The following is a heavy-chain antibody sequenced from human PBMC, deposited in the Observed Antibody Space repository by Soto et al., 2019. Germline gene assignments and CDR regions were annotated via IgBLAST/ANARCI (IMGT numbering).Heavy chain of an antibody. V-gene: IGHV5-51*01. J-gene: IGHJ6*02. CDR3: ARQGNYYYYYGMDV. Sequence: PXESLKISWQCSGNSFTSYWIGLVLQMPGKGLEWMGIIYPGDSDTRYSPSFQGQVTISADKSISTAYLQWSSLKASDTAMYYCARQGNYYYYYGMDVWGQGTTVTVSS. CDR2: IYPGDSDT. CDR1: GNSFTSYW.